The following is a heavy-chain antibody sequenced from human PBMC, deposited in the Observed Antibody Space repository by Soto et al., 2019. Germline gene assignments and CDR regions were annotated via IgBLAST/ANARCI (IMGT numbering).Heavy chain of an antibody. CDR2: IIPIFGTA. J-gene: IGHJ3*02. CDR3: ASPLVIVARYAFDI. D-gene: IGHD3-22*01. Sequence: ASVKVSCKASGYTFTSYDMSWVRQAPGQGLEWMGGIIPIFGTANYAQKFQGRVTITADESTSTAYMELSSLRSEDTAVYYCASPLVIVARYAFDIWGQGTMVTVSS. CDR1: GYTFTSYD. V-gene: IGHV1-69*13.